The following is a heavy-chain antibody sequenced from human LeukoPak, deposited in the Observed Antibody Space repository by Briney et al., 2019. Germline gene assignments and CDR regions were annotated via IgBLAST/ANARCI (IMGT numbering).Heavy chain of an antibody. D-gene: IGHD6-19*01. Sequence: GGSLRLSCTASGFTFGDYAMSWVRQAPGKGLEWVGSIRSKAYGGTTEYAASVKGRFTISRDDSKSIAYLQMNSLKTEDTAVYYCTRGDSSGWYYYYYYMDVWGKGTTVTVSS. CDR3: TRGDSSGWYYYYYYMDV. CDR1: GFTFGDYA. J-gene: IGHJ6*03. V-gene: IGHV3-49*04. CDR2: IRSKAYGGTT.